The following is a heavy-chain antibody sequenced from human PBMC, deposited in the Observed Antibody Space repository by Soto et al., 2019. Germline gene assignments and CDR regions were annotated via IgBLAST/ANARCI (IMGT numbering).Heavy chain of an antibody. D-gene: IGHD3-10*01. Sequence: PSETLSLTCTVSGGSISSGGYYWSWIRQHPGKGLEWIGYIYYSGSTYYNPSLKSRVTISVDTSKNQFSLKLSSVTAADTAVYYCARVVRYYYGMDVWGQGTTVTVSS. J-gene: IGHJ6*02. V-gene: IGHV4-31*03. CDR1: GGSISSGGYY. CDR3: ARVVRYYYGMDV. CDR2: IYYSGST.